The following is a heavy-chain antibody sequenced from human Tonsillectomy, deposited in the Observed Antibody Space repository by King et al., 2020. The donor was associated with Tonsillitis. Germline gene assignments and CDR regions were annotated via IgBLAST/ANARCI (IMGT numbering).Heavy chain of an antibody. CDR2: ISSSSSYI. Sequence: VQLVESGGGLVKPGGSLRLSCAASGFTFSSYSMNWVRQAPGKGLEWVSSISSSSSYIYYADSVKGRFTISRDNAKNSLYLQMNSLRAEDTAVYYCARSLTRKSGYSSSWYEGDAFDIWGQGTMVTVSS. CDR1: GFTFSSYS. D-gene: IGHD6-13*01. V-gene: IGHV3-21*01. J-gene: IGHJ3*02. CDR3: ARSLTRKSGYSSSWYEGDAFDI.